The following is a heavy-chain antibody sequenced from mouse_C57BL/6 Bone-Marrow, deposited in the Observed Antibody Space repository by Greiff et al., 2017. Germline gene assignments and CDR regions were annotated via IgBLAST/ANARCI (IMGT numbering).Heavy chain of an antibody. CDR3: TTLAHFDY. J-gene: IGHJ2*01. V-gene: IGHV14-4*01. Sequence: EVQLQQSGAELVRPGASVKLSCTASGFNIKDDYMHWVKQRPEQGLEWIGWIDPENGDTEYASKFQGKATITADTSSNTAYLQLRSLTSEDTAVYYCTTLAHFDYWGQGTTLTVSS. CDR2: IDPENGDT. CDR1: GFNIKDDY.